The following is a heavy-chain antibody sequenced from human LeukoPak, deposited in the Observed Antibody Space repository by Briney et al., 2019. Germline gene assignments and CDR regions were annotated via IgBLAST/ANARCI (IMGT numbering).Heavy chain of an antibody. Sequence: GGSLRLSCAASGFTFSNFVMGWVRQAPGKGLEWVSAIGGSGDSTYYTDSVTGRFTISRDNSKNTLYLQMNSLRAEDTALYYCAKLPTGYPNWFDPWGQGTLVTVSS. V-gene: IGHV3-23*01. D-gene: IGHD3-9*01. CDR1: GFTFSNFV. CDR3: AKLPTGYPNWFDP. J-gene: IGHJ5*02. CDR2: IGGSGDST.